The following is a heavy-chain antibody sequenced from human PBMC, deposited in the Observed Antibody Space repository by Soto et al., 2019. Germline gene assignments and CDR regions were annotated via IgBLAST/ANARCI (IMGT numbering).Heavy chain of an antibody. Sequence: GESLKISCAASGFTFSSYAMHWVRQAPGKGLEYVSAISSNGGSTYYANSVKGRFTISRDNSKNTLYLQMGSLRAEDMAVYYCARGYPSPYWGQGTLVTVSS. D-gene: IGHD5-18*01. CDR1: GFTFSSYA. J-gene: IGHJ4*02. CDR3: ARGYPSPY. V-gene: IGHV3-64*01. CDR2: ISSNGGST.